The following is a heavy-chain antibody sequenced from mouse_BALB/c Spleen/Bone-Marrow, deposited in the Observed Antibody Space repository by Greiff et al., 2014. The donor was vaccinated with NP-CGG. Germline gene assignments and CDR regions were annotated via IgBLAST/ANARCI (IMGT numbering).Heavy chain of an antibody. J-gene: IGHJ2*01. V-gene: IGHV14-1*02. CDR2: IDPEIGNT. CDR1: GFNIKDYF. Sequence: EVQLQQSGAELVRPGALVKLSCKASGFNIKDYFMHWVKQRPEQGLEWIGWIDPEIGNTLYDPKFQGKASITADTSSNTAYLQLSNLTSEDTAVYYCARLFGTRDFDYWGQGTTLTVSS. CDR3: ARLFGTRDFDY. D-gene: IGHD4-1*01.